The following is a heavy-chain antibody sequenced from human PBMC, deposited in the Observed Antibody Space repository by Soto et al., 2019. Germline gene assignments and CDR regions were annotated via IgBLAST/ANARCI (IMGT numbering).Heavy chain of an antibody. CDR3: ARDTKKASGQWYFDL. J-gene: IGHJ2*01. V-gene: IGHV4-4*02. CDR2: ISHGGNT. Sequence: QAQLQESGPGLVKPSETLSLTCTVFSDSIDSSDWWNWVRQSPGRGLEWIGEISHGGNTNYNPSLMSRVTVSVDMSKNQFSLNVNSVTAADTAVYYCARDTKKASGQWYFDLWGRGTLVTVSS. D-gene: IGHD1-26*01. CDR1: SDSIDSSDW.